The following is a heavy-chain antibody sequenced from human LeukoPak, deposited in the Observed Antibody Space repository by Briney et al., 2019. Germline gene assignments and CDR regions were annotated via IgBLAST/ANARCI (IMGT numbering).Heavy chain of an antibody. J-gene: IGHJ4*02. CDR2: IYHDGRL. CDR3: ARLPSGGASFGWFDY. CDR1: GGSIRSNS. V-gene: IGHV4-59*08. Sequence: SETLSLTCTVSGGSIRSNSWSWFRQSPGSGLEWIGYIYHDGRLKYHPSLESRVTISADPSRNQFSLKLTSVTAADTAVYFCARLPSGGASFGWFDYWGQGALVTVSS. D-gene: IGHD5-18*01.